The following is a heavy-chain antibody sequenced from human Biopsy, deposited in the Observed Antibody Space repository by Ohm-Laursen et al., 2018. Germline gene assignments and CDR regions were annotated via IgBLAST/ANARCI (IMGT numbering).Heavy chain of an antibody. V-gene: IGHV1-18*01. CDR3: ARVALPLYHDN. CDR1: GYSFNNYG. Sequence: ATVKISCKASGYSFNNYGINWVRQAPGQGLEWMGRISGYNGNTKYAQKFQGRVTMTTDTSTSAVYMEVRSLRSDDTAVYYCARVALPLYHDNWGQGTRVTVSS. D-gene: IGHD2-2*01. J-gene: IGHJ4*02. CDR2: ISGYNGNT.